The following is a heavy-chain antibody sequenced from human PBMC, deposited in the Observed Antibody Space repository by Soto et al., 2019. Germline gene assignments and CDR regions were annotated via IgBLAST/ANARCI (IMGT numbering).Heavy chain of an antibody. V-gene: IGHV4-59*01. CDR3: ARFSAATGGFDP. Sequence: PSETLSLTCTVSGSSINDFYWSWIRQTPGKGLEWIGYIYYSGSTNYNPSLKSRVTISVDTSKNQFSLKLSSVTAADTAVYYCARFSAATGGFDPWGQGALVTVSS. D-gene: IGHD2-15*01. CDR2: IYYSGST. CDR1: GSSINDFY. J-gene: IGHJ5*02.